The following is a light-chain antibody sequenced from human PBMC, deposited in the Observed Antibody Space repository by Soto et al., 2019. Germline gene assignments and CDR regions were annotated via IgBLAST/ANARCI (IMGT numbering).Light chain of an antibody. J-gene: IGKJ1*01. V-gene: IGKV1-5*01. CDR3: QQYNSYLWT. CDR2: DAS. CDR1: QSISNW. Sequence: DIQMTQSPSTLSASVGDRVTITCRASQSISNWLAWYQQKPGKAPKLLIYDASSLESGVPSRFSGSGSGTEFTLTISRLQPDDFATYHCQQYNSYLWTFGQGTKVEIK.